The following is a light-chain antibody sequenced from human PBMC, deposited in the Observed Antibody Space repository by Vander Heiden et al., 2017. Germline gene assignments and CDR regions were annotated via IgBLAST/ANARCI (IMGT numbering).Light chain of an antibody. J-gene: IGLJ1*01. Sequence: QPALTQPRSVSGSPGQSVTISCTGTSSDVGGYNYVSWYQQHPGKAPKVMIYDVSKRPSVVPDRFSGYKSGNTTSLTISGLQADDEADYYCCSYAGSNTYVFGTGTKVTVL. V-gene: IGLV2-11*01. CDR3: CSYAGSNTYV. CDR1: SSDVGGYNY. CDR2: DVS.